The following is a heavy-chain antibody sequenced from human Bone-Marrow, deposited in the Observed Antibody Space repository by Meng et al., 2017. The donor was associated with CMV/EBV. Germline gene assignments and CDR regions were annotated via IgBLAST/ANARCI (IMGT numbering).Heavy chain of an antibody. CDR2: ISAYNGNT. J-gene: IGHJ6*02. D-gene: IGHD1-1*01. CDR1: GGTFSSYT. CDR3: ARNDYYYYGMDV. Sequence: ASVKVSCKASGGTFSSYTISWVRQAPGQGLEWMGWISAYNGNTNYAQKLQGRVTMTTDTSTSTAYMELRSLRSDDMAVYYCARNDYYYYGMDVWGQGTTVTVSS. V-gene: IGHV1-18*03.